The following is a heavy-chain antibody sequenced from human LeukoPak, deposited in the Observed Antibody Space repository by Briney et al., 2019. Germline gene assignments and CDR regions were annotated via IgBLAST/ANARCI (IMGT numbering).Heavy chain of an antibody. V-gene: IGHV3-20*04. J-gene: IGHJ4*02. D-gene: IGHD3-9*01. CDR1: GFTFDDYG. Sequence: GGSLRLSCAASGFTFDDYGMSWVRQAPGKGLEWVSGINWNGDNTDYADSVKGRFTISRDNAKNSLYLQMNSLRAEDTALYYCARGFDGNFDYWGQGTLVTASP. CDR2: INWNGDNT. CDR3: ARGFDGNFDY.